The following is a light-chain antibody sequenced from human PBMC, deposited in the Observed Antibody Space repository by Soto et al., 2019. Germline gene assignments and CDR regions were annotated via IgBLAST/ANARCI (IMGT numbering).Light chain of an antibody. CDR1: QSVNLN. CDR2: GAS. CDR3: QQYGSSPRT. J-gene: IGKJ1*01. V-gene: IGKV3-20*01. Sequence: EIMMTQSPGTLSVSPGEGATLSCTASQSVNLNLAWYQQKPGQAPRLLIYGASSRATGIPDRFSGSGSGTDFTLTISRLEPEDFAVYYCQQYGSSPRTFGQGTKVDIK.